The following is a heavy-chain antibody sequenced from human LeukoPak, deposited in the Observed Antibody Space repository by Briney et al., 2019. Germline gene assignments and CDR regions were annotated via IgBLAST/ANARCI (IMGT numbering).Heavy chain of an antibody. Sequence: GGSLRLSCAASGFTFSSYAMSWVRQAPGKGLEWVSAISGSGGSTYYADSVKGRFTISRDNSKNTLYLQMNSLRAEDTAVYFCAKISITMVRGAPNFDYWGQGTLVTVSS. CDR3: AKISITMVRGAPNFDY. CDR1: GFTFSSYA. D-gene: IGHD3-10*01. CDR2: ISGSGGST. V-gene: IGHV3-23*01. J-gene: IGHJ4*02.